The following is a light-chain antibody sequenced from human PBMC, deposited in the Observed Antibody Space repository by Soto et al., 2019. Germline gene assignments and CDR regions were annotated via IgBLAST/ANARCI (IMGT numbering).Light chain of an antibody. Sequence: QSVLTQPASVSGSPGQSITISCTGTSSDVGAYDYVSWYQQHPGEVPKLMIFDVSDRPSGVSNRFSGSKSGNTASLTISGLQAEDEADYYCSSFTTSTSYVFGTGTKLT. V-gene: IGLV2-14*03. CDR1: SSDVGAYDY. CDR3: SSFTTSTSYV. CDR2: DVS. J-gene: IGLJ1*01.